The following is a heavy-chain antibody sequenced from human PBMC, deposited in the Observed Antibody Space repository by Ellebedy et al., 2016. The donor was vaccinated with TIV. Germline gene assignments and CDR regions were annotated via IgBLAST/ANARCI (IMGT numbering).Heavy chain of an antibody. CDR3: ARGVLLAGRGTFDY. Sequence: AASVKVSCKASGGTFSNYAISWVRQAPGQGLEWLGWIIPSSGGTNYAPKFQGRVAMTRDTSVSTAYMELTNLRSDDTAIYYCARGVLLAGRGTFDYWGQGALVTVSS. D-gene: IGHD3-10*01. CDR2: IIPSSGGT. CDR1: GGTFSNYA. J-gene: IGHJ4*02. V-gene: IGHV1-2*02.